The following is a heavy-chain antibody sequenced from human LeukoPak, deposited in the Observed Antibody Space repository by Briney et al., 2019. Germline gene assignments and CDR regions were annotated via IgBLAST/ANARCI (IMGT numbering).Heavy chain of an antibody. CDR1: GYSFTGYY. V-gene: IGHV1-2*02. D-gene: IGHD6-19*01. Sequence: ASVKVSCKASGYSFTGYYLHWVRQAPGQGLEWMGWINPHTGTNYAQKFQGRVAMTRDASISTAYMELSSLRSDDTAVYYCARDLTSRAVGDYWGQGTLVTVSS. CDR2: INPHTGT. J-gene: IGHJ4*02. CDR3: ARDLTSRAVGDY.